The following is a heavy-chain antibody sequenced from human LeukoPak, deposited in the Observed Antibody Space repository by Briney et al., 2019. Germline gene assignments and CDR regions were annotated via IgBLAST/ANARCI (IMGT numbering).Heavy chain of an antibody. CDR1: GFTFSSYS. J-gene: IGHJ4*02. CDR2: ISSSSSYI. Sequence: GGSLRLSCAASGFTFSSYSMNWVRQAPGKGLEWASSISSSSSYIYYADSVKGRFTISRDNAKNSLYLQMNSLRAEDTALYHCARDRGGGSFDYWGQGTLVTVSS. CDR3: ARDRGGGSFDY. V-gene: IGHV3-21*04. D-gene: IGHD2-15*01.